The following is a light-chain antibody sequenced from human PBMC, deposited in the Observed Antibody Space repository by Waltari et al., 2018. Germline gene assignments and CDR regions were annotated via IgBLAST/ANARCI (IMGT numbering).Light chain of an antibody. J-gene: IGLJ3*02. V-gene: IGLV2-8*01. Sequence: QSALTQPPSASGSPGQSVTISCTGTSRDVGGSTYVSWYQQHPAKAPKLIIYQVNKRPSGVPDRFSASKSGSTASLTVSGLQAEDEADYYCSSYVGNNNVVFGGGTKLTVL. CDR3: SSYVGNNNVV. CDR1: SRDVGGSTY. CDR2: QVN.